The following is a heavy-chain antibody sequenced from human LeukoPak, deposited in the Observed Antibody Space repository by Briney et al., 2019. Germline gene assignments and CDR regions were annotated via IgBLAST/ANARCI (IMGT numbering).Heavy chain of an antibody. J-gene: IGHJ4*02. Sequence: ASVKVSCKASGYTFTGYYMHWVRQAPGQGLEWMGIINPSGGSTSYAQKFQGRVTMTRDMSTSTVYMELSSLRSEDTAVYYCARVSDYYDSSGYYLNYWGQGTLVTVSS. D-gene: IGHD3-22*01. V-gene: IGHV1-46*01. CDR2: INPSGGST. CDR1: GYTFTGYY. CDR3: ARVSDYYDSSGYYLNY.